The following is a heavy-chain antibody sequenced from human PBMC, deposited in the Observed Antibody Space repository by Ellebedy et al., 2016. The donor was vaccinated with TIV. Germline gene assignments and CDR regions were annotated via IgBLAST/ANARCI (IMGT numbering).Heavy chain of an antibody. D-gene: IGHD6-19*01. V-gene: IGHV4-34*01. Sequence: GSLRLSXAVYGGSFSGYYWSWIRQPPGKGLEWIGEINHSGSTNYNPSLKSRVTISVDTSKNQFSLKLSSVTAADTAVYYCARGGIAVAGREFRRTNWFDPWGQGTLVTVSS. CDR3: ARGGIAVAGREFRRTNWFDP. CDR2: INHSGST. CDR1: GGSFSGYY. J-gene: IGHJ5*02.